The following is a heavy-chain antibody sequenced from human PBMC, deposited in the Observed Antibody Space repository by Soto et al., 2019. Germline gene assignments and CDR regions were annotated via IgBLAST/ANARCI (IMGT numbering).Heavy chain of an antibody. CDR2: ISGSGGST. CDR1: GFTFSSYA. J-gene: IGHJ6*02. Sequence: SLRLSCAASGFTFSSYAMSWVRQAPGKGLEWVSAISGSGGSTYYADSVKGRFTISRDNSKNTLYLQMNSLRAEDTAVYYCAKATDSSSSRYYYYGMDVWGQGTTVTVSS. CDR3: AKATDSSSSRYYYYGMDV. V-gene: IGHV3-23*01. D-gene: IGHD6-6*01.